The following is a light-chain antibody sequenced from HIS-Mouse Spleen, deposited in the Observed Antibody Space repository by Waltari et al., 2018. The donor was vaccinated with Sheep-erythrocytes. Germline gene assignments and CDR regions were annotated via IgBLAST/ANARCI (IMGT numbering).Light chain of an antibody. J-gene: IGLJ3*02. CDR1: ALPQTY. CDR2: EDS. V-gene: IGLV3-10*01. Sequence: SYELTQPPSVSVSPGQTARITCSGDALPQTYAHWYPQKSGQAPVLVIYEDSKRPSGIPERFSGSSSGTMATLTISGAQVEDEADYYCYSTDSSGNHWVFGGGTKLTVL. CDR3: YSTDSSGNHWV.